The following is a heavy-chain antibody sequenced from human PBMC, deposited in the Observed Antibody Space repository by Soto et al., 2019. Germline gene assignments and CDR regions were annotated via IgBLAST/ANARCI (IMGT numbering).Heavy chain of an antibody. D-gene: IGHD3-22*01. CDR1: GFTFSSYS. J-gene: IGHJ3*02. Sequence: GGSLRLSCAASGFTFSSYSMNWVRQAPGKGLEWVSYISSSSSTIYYADSVKGRFTISRDNAKNSLYLQMNSLRDEDTAVYYCARDLTIVVDDDAFDIWGQGTMVTVSS. CDR3: ARDLTIVVDDDAFDI. CDR2: ISSSSSTI. V-gene: IGHV3-48*02.